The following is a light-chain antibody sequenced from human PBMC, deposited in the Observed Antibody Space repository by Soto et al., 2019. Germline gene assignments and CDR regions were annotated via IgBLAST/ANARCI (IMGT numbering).Light chain of an antibody. CDR1: NSDVGTYNY. V-gene: IGLV2-11*01. CDR2: DVT. Sequence: QSVLTQPRSVSGSPGQSVTISCTGTNSDVGTYNYVSWYQQHPGKAPKLIIYDVTKRPSGVPDRFSGSKSGNTASLIISGLQAADEAEYYCCCCSYAGSSSFRVLFGGGTKRTVL. J-gene: IGLJ2*01. CDR3: CSYAGSSSFRVL.